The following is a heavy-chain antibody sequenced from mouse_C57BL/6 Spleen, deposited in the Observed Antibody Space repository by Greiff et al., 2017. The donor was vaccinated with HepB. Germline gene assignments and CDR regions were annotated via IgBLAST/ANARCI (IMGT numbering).Heavy chain of an antibody. CDR2: ISYDGSN. V-gene: IGHV3-6*01. CDR1: GYSITSGYY. J-gene: IGHJ1*03. CDR3: TRDLYYGNPRRHFDV. Sequence: EVKLQQSGPGLVKPSQSLSLTCSVTGYSITSGYYWNWIRQFPGNKLEWMGYISYDGSNNYNPSLKNRISITRDTSKNQFFLKLNSVTTEDTATYYCTRDLYYGNPRRHFDVWGTGTTVTVSS. D-gene: IGHD2-1*01.